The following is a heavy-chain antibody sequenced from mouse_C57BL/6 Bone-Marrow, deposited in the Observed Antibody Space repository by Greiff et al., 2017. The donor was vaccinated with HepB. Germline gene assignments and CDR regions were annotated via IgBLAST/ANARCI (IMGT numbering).Heavy chain of an antibody. CDR2: ISSGGSYT. CDR3: ARGGYAMDY. CDR1: GFTFSSYG. J-gene: IGHJ4*01. V-gene: IGHV5-6*01. Sequence: EVKLMESGGDLVKPGGSLKLSCAASGFTFSSYGLSWVRQTPDKRLEWVATISSGGSYTYYPDSVKGRFTITRDNAKNTLYLHMSSLKSEDTAMYYCARGGYAMDYWVQGTSVTVSS.